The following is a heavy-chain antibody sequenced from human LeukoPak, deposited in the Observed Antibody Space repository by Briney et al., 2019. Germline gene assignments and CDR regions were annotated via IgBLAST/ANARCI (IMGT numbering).Heavy chain of an antibody. CDR3: ASILYYYGSGSYYKSSY. V-gene: IGHV4-38-2*02. Sequence: KPSETLSLTCTVSGYSISSGYYWGWIRQPPGKGLEWIGSIYHSGSTYYNPSLKSRVTISVDTSKNQFSLKLSSVTAADTAVYYCASILYYYGSGSYYKSSYWGQGTLVTVSS. CDR2: IYHSGST. J-gene: IGHJ4*02. D-gene: IGHD3-10*01. CDR1: GYSISSGYY.